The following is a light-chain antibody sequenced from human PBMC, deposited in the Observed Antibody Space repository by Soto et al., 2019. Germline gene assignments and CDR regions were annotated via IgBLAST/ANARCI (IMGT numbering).Light chain of an antibody. CDR1: QSVSSY. CDR2: DAS. J-gene: IGKJ1*01. Sequence: EIVLTQSPATLSLSPGERATLSCRASQSVSSYFAWYQQKPGQAPRLRIYDASNRATGIPARFSGSGSGTDFTLTISSLEPDDFEVYYCQQRGNWPVTFGQGTRVDIK. CDR3: QQRGNWPVT. V-gene: IGKV3-11*01.